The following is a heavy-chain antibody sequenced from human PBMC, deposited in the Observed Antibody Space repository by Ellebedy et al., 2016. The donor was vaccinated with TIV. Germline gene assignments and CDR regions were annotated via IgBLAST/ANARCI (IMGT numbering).Heavy chain of an antibody. CDR2: ISGVNSAI. CDR1: GFTFSTYS. Sequence: GESLKISXAASGFTFSTYSMNWVRQAPGKGLEWVSYISGVNSAIYYADSVKGRFTISRDNAKNSLYLQMNSLRDDDTAVYYCARDDDDSFYYGMDVWGQGTSVTVPS. J-gene: IGHJ6*02. CDR3: ARDDDDSFYYGMDV. D-gene: IGHD5-18*01. V-gene: IGHV3-48*02.